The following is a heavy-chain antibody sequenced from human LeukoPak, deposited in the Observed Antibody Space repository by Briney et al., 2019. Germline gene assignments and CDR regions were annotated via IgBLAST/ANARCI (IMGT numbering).Heavy chain of an antibody. V-gene: IGHV4-34*01. CDR1: GGSFSGYY. Sequence: KPSETLSLTCAVYGGSFSGYYWSWIRQPPGKGLEWIGEINHSGSTNYNPSLKGRVTISVDTSKNQFSLKLSSVTAADTAVYYCARGRGWYLYEWFDPRGQGTLVTVSS. CDR3: ARGRGWYLYEWFDP. J-gene: IGHJ5*02. CDR2: INHSGST. D-gene: IGHD6-19*01.